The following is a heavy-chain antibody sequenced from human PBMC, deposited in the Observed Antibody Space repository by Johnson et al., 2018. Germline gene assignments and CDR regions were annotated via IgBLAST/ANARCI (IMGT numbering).Heavy chain of an antibody. CDR3: ARVPNDYGDYPDAFDI. J-gene: IGHJ3*02. CDR1: GFTLSSYA. Sequence: QVQLVESGGGVVQPGRSLRLSCVASGFTLSSYAVHWVRQAPGKGLEWVAVISYDGYNKFYADSVKGRFTISRDTSKNTLYLQMNRLRAEDTAVYYWARVPNDYGDYPDAFDIWGQGTMVTVSS. CDR2: ISYDGYNK. V-gene: IGHV3-30-3*01. D-gene: IGHD4-17*01.